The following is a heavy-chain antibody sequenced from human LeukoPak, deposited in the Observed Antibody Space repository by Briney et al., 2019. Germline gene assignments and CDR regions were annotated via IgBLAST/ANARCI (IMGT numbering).Heavy chain of an antibody. D-gene: IGHD5-24*01. Sequence: PGGSLRLSCAASGFTFSSYAMSWVRQAPGKGLEWVSAISGSGGSTYYAGSVKGRFTISRDNSKNTLYLQMNSLRAEDTAVYYCAKNIGRDGYNLYYGMDVWGQGTLVTVSS. CDR1: GFTFSSYA. V-gene: IGHV3-23*01. CDR2: ISGSGGST. J-gene: IGHJ6*02. CDR3: AKNIGRDGYNLYYGMDV.